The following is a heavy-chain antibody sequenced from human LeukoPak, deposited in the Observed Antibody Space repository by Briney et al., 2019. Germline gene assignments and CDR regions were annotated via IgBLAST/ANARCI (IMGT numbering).Heavy chain of an antibody. CDR3: ARWRYFDWLYSYYFDY. CDR2: IYYSGST. V-gene: IGHV4-59*08. J-gene: IGHJ4*02. CDR1: GGSISSYY. Sequence: PSETLSLTCTVSGGSISSYYWSWIRQPPGKGLEWIGYIYYSGSTNYNPSLKSRVTISVDTSKNQFSLKLSSVTAADTAVYYCARWRYFDWLYSYYFDYWGQGTLVTVSS. D-gene: IGHD3-9*01.